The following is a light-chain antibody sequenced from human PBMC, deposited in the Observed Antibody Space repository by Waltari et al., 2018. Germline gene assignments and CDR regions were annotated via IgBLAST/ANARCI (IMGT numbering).Light chain of an antibody. Sequence: QSALTQPPSASGSPGQSVTISCTGTSSDIGGYKYVSWYRQHPGKGPKLLIYEVSKRPSRVPIRFSGSKSGNTASLTVSGLQAEDEADYYCSSYAGSNKLVFGTGTKVTVL. V-gene: IGLV2-8*01. CDR1: SSDIGGYKY. CDR2: EVS. J-gene: IGLJ1*01. CDR3: SSYAGSNKLV.